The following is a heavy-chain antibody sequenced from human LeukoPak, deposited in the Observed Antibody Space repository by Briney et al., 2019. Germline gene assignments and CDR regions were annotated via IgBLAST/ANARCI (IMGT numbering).Heavy chain of an antibody. Sequence: SETLSLTCTVSGDSLSSHYWSWIRQPPGKGLEWIGYIYGSGSTHYDPSLRSRVTISEDTSKNQFSLKLTSVTAADTAVYYCARAQAYPYGSGSDDYFDYWGQGTLVTVSS. J-gene: IGHJ4*02. V-gene: IGHV4-59*08. CDR3: ARAQAYPYGSGSDDYFDY. D-gene: IGHD3-10*01. CDR2: IYGSGST. CDR1: GDSLSSHY.